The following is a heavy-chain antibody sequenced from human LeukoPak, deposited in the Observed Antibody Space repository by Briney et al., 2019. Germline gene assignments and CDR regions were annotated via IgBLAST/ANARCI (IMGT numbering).Heavy chain of an antibody. V-gene: IGHV1-2*02. CDR3: TRATSVVVPAADHYYYGMDV. Sequence: ASVKVPCKASGSTFTGYYMHWVRQAPGQGLEWMGWINPNSGGTDYAQKFQGRVTMTRDTSLSTAYMELSRLRSDDTAVYYCTRATSVVVPAADHYYYGMDVWGQGTTVTVSS. CDR1: GSTFTGYY. D-gene: IGHD2-2*01. J-gene: IGHJ6*02. CDR2: INPNSGGT.